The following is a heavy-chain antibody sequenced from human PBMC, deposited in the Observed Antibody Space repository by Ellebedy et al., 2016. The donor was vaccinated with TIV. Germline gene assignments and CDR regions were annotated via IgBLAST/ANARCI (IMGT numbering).Heavy chain of an antibody. CDR2: INHSGST. J-gene: IGHJ5*02. Sequence: SETLSLXCAVYGGSFSGYYWSWIRQPPGKGLEWIGEINHSGSTNYNPSLKSRVTISVDTSKNQFSLKLSSVTAADTAVYYCARVRLRFLETRGWFNPWGQGTLVTVSS. CDR3: ARVRLRFLETRGWFNP. CDR1: GGSFSGYY. V-gene: IGHV4-34*01. D-gene: IGHD3-3*01.